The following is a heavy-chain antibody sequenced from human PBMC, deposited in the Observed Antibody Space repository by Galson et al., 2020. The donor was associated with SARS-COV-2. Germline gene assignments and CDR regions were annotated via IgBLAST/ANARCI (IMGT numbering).Heavy chain of an antibody. CDR1: GGSITNSRFY. D-gene: IGHD2-2*03. J-gene: IGHJ6*02. V-gene: IGHV4-39*07. CDR3: AKYGYYDRYGLDV. Sequence: SETLSLTCNVSGGSITNSRFYWGWIRQSPGMGLEWIASIYYGGTTHHNPSLKSRISTSVDTSKNQLSLNLRSVTAADTAVYYCAKYGYYDRYGLDVWGQGITVTISS. CDR2: IYYGGTT.